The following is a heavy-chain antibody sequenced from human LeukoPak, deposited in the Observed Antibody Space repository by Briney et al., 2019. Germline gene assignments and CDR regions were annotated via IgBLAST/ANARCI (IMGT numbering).Heavy chain of an antibody. V-gene: IGHV4-38-2*01. D-gene: IGHD6-13*01. J-gene: IGHJ4*02. CDR3: ASYSSSWPSY. CDR1: GYSISSGYY. CDR2: IYHSGST. Sequence: TSETLSLTCAVSGYSISSGYYWGWIRQPPGKGLEWIGSIYHSGSTYYNPSLKSRVTISVDTSKNQFSLKLSSVTAADTAVHYCASYSSSWPSYWGQGTLVTVSS.